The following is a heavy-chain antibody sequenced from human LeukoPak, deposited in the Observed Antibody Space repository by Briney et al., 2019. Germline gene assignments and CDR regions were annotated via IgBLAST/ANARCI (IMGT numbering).Heavy chain of an antibody. Sequence: PGESLKISCKVSGYSFPSYWITWVRQMPGKGLEWMGRIAPSDSHTNYSPSFEGHVTISVDKSISTAYLQWSSLKASDTAMYYCARQPPGVYDTTQNWFDPWGQGTLVTVSS. CDR2: IAPSDSHT. CDR3: ARQPPGVYDTTQNWFDP. J-gene: IGHJ5*02. D-gene: IGHD3-22*01. CDR1: GYSFPSYW. V-gene: IGHV5-10-1*01.